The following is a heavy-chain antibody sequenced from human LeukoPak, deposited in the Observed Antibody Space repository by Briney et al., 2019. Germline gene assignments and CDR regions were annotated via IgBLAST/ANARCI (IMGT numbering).Heavy chain of an antibody. Sequence: SQTLSLTCAVSGGPINNDDYYWSWIRQHPGKGLEWIGFISDSGSTYYKPSLKSRLIISVDTSKRQFSLKLSSVTAADTAVYYCAKATYYYDSSGYRDAFDIWGQGTMVTVSS. CDR1: GGPINNDDYY. D-gene: IGHD3-22*01. J-gene: IGHJ3*02. V-gene: IGHV4-30-4*01. CDR3: AKATYYYDSSGYRDAFDI. CDR2: ISDSGST.